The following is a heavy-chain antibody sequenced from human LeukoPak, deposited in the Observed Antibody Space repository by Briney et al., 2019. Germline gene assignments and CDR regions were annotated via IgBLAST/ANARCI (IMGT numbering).Heavy chain of an antibody. CDR1: GFTFDDYA. J-gene: IGHJ3*02. CDR2: ISWNSGSI. D-gene: IGHD3-10*01. V-gene: IGHV3-9*01. CDR3: ARVGSVNDAFDI. Sequence: PGRSLRLSCAASGFTFDDYAMHWVRQAPGKGLEWVSGISWNSGSIGYADSVKGRFTISRDNAKNSLYLQMNSLRAEDTAVYYCARVGSVNDAFDIWGQGTMVTVSS.